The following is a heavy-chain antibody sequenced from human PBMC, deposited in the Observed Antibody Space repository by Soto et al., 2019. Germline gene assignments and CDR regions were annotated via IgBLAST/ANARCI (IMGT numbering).Heavy chain of an antibody. D-gene: IGHD4-17*01. Sequence: QVQLVQSGAEVKKPGASVEVSCKASGYTFTSYGISWVRQAPGQGLEWMGWISAYNGNTNYAQKLQGRVTMTTDTSTSTAYMELRSLRSDDTAVYYCARDSYDYGDLEYFQHWGQGTLVTVSS. CDR3: ARDSYDYGDLEYFQH. J-gene: IGHJ1*01. CDR2: ISAYNGNT. CDR1: GYTFTSYG. V-gene: IGHV1-18*01.